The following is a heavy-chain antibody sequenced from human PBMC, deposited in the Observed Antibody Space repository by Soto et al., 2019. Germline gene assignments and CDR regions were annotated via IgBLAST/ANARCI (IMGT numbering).Heavy chain of an antibody. CDR3: ANRLGSF. Sequence: QVQLQQWGTGLLKPSETLSLTCAVYGGSFSTYYWAWIRQPPGKGLEWIGETHHSGSTTYSPSLMSRVSISIDTSRNQFSRKLRAVTAADTGVYYCANRLGSFWGQGTLVTVSS. CDR1: GGSFSTYY. CDR2: THHSGST. V-gene: IGHV4-34*01. D-gene: IGHD3-16*01. J-gene: IGHJ4*02.